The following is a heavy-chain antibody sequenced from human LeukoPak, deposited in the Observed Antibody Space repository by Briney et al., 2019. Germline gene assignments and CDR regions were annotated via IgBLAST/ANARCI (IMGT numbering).Heavy chain of an antibody. J-gene: IGHJ3*02. CDR2: INHSGST. CDR1: GGSFSGYY. V-gene: IGHV4-34*01. Sequence: PSETLSLTCAVYGGSFSGYYWSWIRQPPGKGLDGIGEINHSGSTNYNPSLKSRVTISVDRSKNQFSLKLSSVTAADTAVYYCARVYSGYENDAFDIWGQGTMVTVSS. D-gene: IGHD5-12*01. CDR3: ARVYSGYENDAFDI.